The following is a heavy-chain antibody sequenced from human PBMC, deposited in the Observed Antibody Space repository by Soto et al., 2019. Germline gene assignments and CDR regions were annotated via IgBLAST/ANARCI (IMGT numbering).Heavy chain of an antibody. J-gene: IGHJ6*02. CDR3: ARGGAEEMVTSQSNGMDV. D-gene: IGHD5-18*01. Sequence: GGSLRLSCAASGFTFISYGMHWVLQAPGKGLEWVAVIWYDGSNKYYADSVKGRFTISRDNSKNTLYLQMNSLRAEDTAVYYCARGGAEEMVTSQSNGMDVWGHGTTVTVSS. CDR2: IWYDGSNK. CDR1: GFTFISYG. V-gene: IGHV3-33*01.